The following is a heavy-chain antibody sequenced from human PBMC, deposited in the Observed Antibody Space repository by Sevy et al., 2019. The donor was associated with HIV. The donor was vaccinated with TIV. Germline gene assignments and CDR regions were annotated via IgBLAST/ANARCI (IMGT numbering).Heavy chain of an antibody. CDR1: GYTFTGYY. CDR2: INPDSGGP. CDR3: VRDDRNGYFEY. J-gene: IGHJ4*02. V-gene: IGHV1-2*02. D-gene: IGHD2-8*01. Sequence: ASVKVSCKASGYTFTGYYMLWMRQAPGHGLEWMGWINPDSGGPTYAPKFQGRVTLTRDTSISTAYMDLIRLKSDDTAVYYCVRDDRNGYFEYWGQGTLVTVSS.